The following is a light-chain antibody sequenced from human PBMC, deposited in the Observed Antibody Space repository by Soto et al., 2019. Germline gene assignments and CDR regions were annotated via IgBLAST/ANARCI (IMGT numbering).Light chain of an antibody. V-gene: IGKV1-5*03. CDR2: KAS. CDR1: QSISSW. Sequence: DIQMTQSPSTLSASVGDRVTITCRASQSISSWFAWYQQKPGKAPKLLIYKASSLESGVPSRFRGSGSGTEFTLTISSLQPDDFETYYCQQYNSYPSTFGQGTKVDIK. CDR3: QQYNSYPST. J-gene: IGKJ1*01.